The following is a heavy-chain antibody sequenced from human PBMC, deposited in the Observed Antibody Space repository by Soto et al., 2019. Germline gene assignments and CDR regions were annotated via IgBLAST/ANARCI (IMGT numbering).Heavy chain of an antibody. CDR1: GGTFSSYA. J-gene: IGHJ5*02. D-gene: IGHD6-19*01. V-gene: IGHV1-69*12. CDR2: IIPIFGTA. CDR3: ARDIPPYSSGWYARWNWFDP. Sequence: QVQLVQSGAEVKKPGSSVKVSCKASGGTFSSYAISWVRQAPGQGLEWMGGIIPIFGTANYAQKFQGRVTIPADESTSTAYMELSSLRSEDTAVYYCARDIPPYSSGWYARWNWFDPWGHGTLVTVSS.